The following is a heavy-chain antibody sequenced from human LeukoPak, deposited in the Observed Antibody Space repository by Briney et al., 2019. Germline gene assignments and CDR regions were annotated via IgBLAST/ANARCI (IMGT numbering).Heavy chain of an antibody. D-gene: IGHD3-3*01. CDR1: GFTFSNAW. J-gene: IGHJ6*03. Sequence: PGGSLRLSCAASGFTFSNAWMSWVRQAPGKGLEWVSTISGSGAGTYYADSVKGRTTVSRDNSKNTLYLQVNSLRAEDTAVYYCAKGVGYYTGYSYHYYMDVWGKGTTVTISS. CDR3: AKGVGYYTGYSYHYYMDV. CDR2: ISGSGAGT. V-gene: IGHV3-23*01.